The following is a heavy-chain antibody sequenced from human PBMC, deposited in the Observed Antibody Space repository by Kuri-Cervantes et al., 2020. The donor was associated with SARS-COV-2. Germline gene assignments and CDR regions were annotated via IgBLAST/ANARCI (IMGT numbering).Heavy chain of an antibody. CDR1: GFTFSSYA. CDR3: ARDLYSGSYHYFDY. Sequence: GESLKISCAASGFTFSSYAMSWVRQAPGKGLEWVSYISSSGSTIYYADSVKGRFTISRDNAKNSLYLQMNSLRAEDTAVYYCARDLYSGSYHYFDYWGQGTLVTVSS. V-gene: IGHV3-48*04. D-gene: IGHD1-26*01. CDR2: ISSSGSTI. J-gene: IGHJ4*02.